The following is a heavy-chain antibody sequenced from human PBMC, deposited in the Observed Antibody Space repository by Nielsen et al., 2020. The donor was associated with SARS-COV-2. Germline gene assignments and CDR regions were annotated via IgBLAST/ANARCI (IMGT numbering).Heavy chain of an antibody. CDR3: ARDNWGRMDV. D-gene: IGHD7-27*01. J-gene: IGHJ6*02. CDR1: GFTISSSF. V-gene: IGHV3-66*01. CDR2: ISSST. Sequence: GESLKISCGASGFTISSSFMSWVRQAPGKGLEWVSAISSSTYYADSVKGRFTVSRDNSKNTLYLQMNSLRAEDTAVYYCARDNWGRMDVWGQGTTVTVSS.